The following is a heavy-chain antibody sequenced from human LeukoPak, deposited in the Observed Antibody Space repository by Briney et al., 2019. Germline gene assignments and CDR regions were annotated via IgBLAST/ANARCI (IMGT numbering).Heavy chain of an antibody. Sequence: PERSLRLSCAASGFTFSSYGMHWVRQAPGKGLEWVAVIWYDGSNKYYADSVKGRFTIPRDNSKNTLYLQMNSLRAEDTAVYYCAKDSLNDYSNPFDYWGQGTLVTVSS. CDR1: GFTFSSYG. V-gene: IGHV3-33*06. CDR2: IWYDGSNK. CDR3: AKDSLNDYSNPFDY. J-gene: IGHJ4*02. D-gene: IGHD4-11*01.